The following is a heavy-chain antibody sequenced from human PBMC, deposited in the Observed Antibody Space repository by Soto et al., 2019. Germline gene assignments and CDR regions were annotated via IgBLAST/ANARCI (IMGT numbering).Heavy chain of an antibody. CDR1: GESFSGYY. J-gene: IGHJ4*02. V-gene: IGHV4-34*01. Sequence: QVQLQQWGAGLLKPSETLSLTCAIYGESFSGYYCSWARQSPGKGLEWIGEIHPSGSTNYNPSLKGRVTLSLDTSKNQFSLTLNSVTAADTAVYFCARGRDAYKGGRDWGQGTLVTVSS. CDR2: IHPSGST. CDR3: ARGRDAYKGGRD. D-gene: IGHD1-1*01.